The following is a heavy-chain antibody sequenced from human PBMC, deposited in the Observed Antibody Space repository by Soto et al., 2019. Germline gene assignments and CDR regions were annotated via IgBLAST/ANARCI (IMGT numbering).Heavy chain of an antibody. Sequence: SETLSLTCTVSGGSISSYYWSWIRQPPGKGLEWIGYIYYSGSTNYNPSLKSRVTISVDTSKNQFSLKLSSVTAADTAVYYCARGTLGDSDWFRNWFDPWRQGTLVTVSS. CDR1: GGSISSYY. J-gene: IGHJ5*02. CDR3: ARGTLGDSDWFRNWFDP. CDR2: IYYSGST. V-gene: IGHV4-59*01. D-gene: IGHD3-9*01.